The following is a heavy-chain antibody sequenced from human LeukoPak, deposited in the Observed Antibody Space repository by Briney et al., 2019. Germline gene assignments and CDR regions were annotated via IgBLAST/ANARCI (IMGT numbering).Heavy chain of an antibody. D-gene: IGHD6-13*01. CDR3: ASGRGNKYSSSWYFDY. V-gene: IGHV3-30*04. J-gene: IGHJ4*02. Sequence: GGSLRLSCAASGFTFSSYAMHWVRQAPGKGLEWVAVISYDGSNKYYADSVKGRFTISRDNSKNTLYLQMNSLRAEDTAVYYCASGRGNKYSSSWYFDYWGQGTLITVSS. CDR2: ISYDGSNK. CDR1: GFTFSSYA.